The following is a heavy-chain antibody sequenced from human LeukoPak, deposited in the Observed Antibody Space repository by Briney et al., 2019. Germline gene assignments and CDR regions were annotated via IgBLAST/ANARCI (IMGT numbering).Heavy chain of an antibody. Sequence: SVKVSCKASGGTFSSYAIGWVRQAPGQGLEWMGGIIPIFGTANYAQKFQGRVTITADESTSTAYMELSSLRSEDTAVYYCARRGYYDSSGYYYSSYDAFDIWGQGTMVTVSS. CDR2: IIPIFGTA. CDR1: GGTFSSYA. V-gene: IGHV1-69*13. J-gene: IGHJ3*02. D-gene: IGHD3-22*01. CDR3: ARRGYYDSSGYYYSSYDAFDI.